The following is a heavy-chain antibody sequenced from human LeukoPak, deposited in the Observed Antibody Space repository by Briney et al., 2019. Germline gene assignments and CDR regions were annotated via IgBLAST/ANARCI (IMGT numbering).Heavy chain of an antibody. J-gene: IGHJ4*02. Sequence: GGSLRLSCAASGFTFNSYAMSWVRQAPGKGPEWVSGISGSGGSTNYADSVKGRFTISRDNSKNTLYLQMNSLRAEDTAVYYCAKVYYGSGSYRLDYWGQGTLVTVSS. CDR1: GFTFNSYA. CDR2: ISGSGGST. V-gene: IGHV3-23*01. CDR3: AKVYYGSGSYRLDY. D-gene: IGHD3-10*01.